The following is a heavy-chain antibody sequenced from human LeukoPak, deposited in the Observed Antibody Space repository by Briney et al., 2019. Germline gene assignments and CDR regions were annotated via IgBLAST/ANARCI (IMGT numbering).Heavy chain of an antibody. Sequence: PGGSLRLSCTASGFTFGDYAMSWFRQAPGKGLEWVGFIRSKAYGGTTGYAASVKGRFTISRDDSKSIAYLQMNSLKTEDTAVYYCTREGSSWKKGGAYYYYYYGMDVWGQGTTVTVSS. CDR2: IRSKAYGGTT. CDR3: TREGSSWKKGGAYYYYYYGMDV. D-gene: IGHD6-13*01. V-gene: IGHV3-49*03. J-gene: IGHJ6*02. CDR1: GFTFGDYA.